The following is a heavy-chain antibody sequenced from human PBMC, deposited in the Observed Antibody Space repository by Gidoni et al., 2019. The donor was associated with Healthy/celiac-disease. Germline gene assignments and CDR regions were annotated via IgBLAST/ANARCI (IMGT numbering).Heavy chain of an antibody. D-gene: IGHD3-3*01. V-gene: IGHV4-59*01. CDR3: ARGLDFWSEAPDGMDV. CDR2: IYYSGST. J-gene: IGHJ6*02. Sequence: QVQLQESGPGLVKPSETLSLTCTVSGGSISSYYWSWIRQPPGKGLEWIGYIYYSGSTNYNPSLKSRVTISVDTSKNQFSLKLSSVTAADTAVYYCARGLDFWSEAPDGMDVWGQGTTVTVSS. CDR1: GGSISSYY.